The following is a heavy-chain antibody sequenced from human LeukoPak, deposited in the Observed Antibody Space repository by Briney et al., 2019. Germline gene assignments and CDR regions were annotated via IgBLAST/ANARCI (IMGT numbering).Heavy chain of an antibody. CDR1: GGSFSGYY. D-gene: IGHD6-19*01. CDR3: ARGISSGWSYYFDY. Sequence: SETLSLTCAVYGGSFSGYYWSWLRQPPGKGLEWIGYIYYSGSTYYNPSLKSRVTVSVDTSQNQFPLKLRSVTAADTAVYYCARGISSGWSYYFDYWGQGTLVTVSS. CDR2: IYYSGST. V-gene: IGHV4-59*01. J-gene: IGHJ4*02.